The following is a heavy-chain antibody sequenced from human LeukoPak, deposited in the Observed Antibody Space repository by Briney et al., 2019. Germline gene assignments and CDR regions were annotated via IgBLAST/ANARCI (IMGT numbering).Heavy chain of an antibody. CDR1: GFTFSSSV. CDR3: ANSPDGAFDY. J-gene: IGHJ4*02. CDR2: ISGSGGST. Sequence: PGGSLRLSCAESGFTFSSSVMHWVRQAPGKGLEWVSAISGSGGSTYYADSVKGRFTISRDNSKNTLYLHMNSLRAEDTAVYYCANSPDGAFDYWGQGTLVTVSS. V-gene: IGHV3-23*01.